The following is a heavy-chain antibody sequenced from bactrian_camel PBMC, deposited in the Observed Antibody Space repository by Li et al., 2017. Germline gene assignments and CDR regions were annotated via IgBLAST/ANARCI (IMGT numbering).Heavy chain of an antibody. CDR2: LDSDGTT. D-gene: IGHD3*01. CDR3: AARGLGADCSGPRRSSAEYVY. V-gene: IGHV3S67*01. CDR1: MFTYSRLC. J-gene: IGHJ4*01. Sequence: VQLVESGGGSVQHGGSLRLSCLASMFTYSRLCMAWFRQTPGKEREVVASLDSDGTTEYADSVKGRFTISQGNAENTLYLQMNSLKSEDTAMYFCAARGLGADCSGPRRSSAEYVYWGQGTQVTVS.